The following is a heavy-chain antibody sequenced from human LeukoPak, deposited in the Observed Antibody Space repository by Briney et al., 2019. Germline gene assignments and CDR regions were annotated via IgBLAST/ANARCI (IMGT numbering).Heavy chain of an antibody. J-gene: IGHJ5*02. V-gene: IGHV4-4*02. CDR1: GGSISSINW. Sequence: SGTLSLTCAVSGGSISSINWWSGVRQAPGEGLEWIGEIFHNGTTHYNPSLKSRVTISLDTSKNQFSLKVTSVTAADTAVYYCARVGVSNYLKNWLDPWGQGILVTVSS. D-gene: IGHD1-26*01. CDR3: ARVGVSNYLKNWLDP. CDR2: IFHNGTT.